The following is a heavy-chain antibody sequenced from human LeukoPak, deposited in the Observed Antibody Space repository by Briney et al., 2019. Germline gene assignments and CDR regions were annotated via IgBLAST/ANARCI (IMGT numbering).Heavy chain of an antibody. Sequence: ASVKVSFKASGYTFTSYGTSWVRQAPGQGLEWMGWISAYNGNTNYAQKLQGRVTMTTDTSTSTAYMELRSLRSDDTAVYYCARKLADWNDRLYYYDYWGQGTLVTVSS. D-gene: IGHD1-1*01. J-gene: IGHJ4*02. CDR3: ARKLADWNDRLYYYDY. V-gene: IGHV1-18*01. CDR2: ISAYNGNT. CDR1: GYTFTSYG.